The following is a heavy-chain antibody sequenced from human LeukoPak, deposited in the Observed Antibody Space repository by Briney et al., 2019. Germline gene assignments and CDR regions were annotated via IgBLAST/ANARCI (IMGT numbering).Heavy chain of an antibody. V-gene: IGHV4-39*07. CDR2: TSYSGSA. Sequence: SETLSLTCTVSGDSISNSRYSWGWIRQPPGKGLEWIGTTSYSGSAYYNPSLKSRVTISVDTSKNQFSLKLSSVTAADTAVYYCGGGWGAYFDYWGQGTLVTVSS. J-gene: IGHJ4*02. CDR1: GDSISNSRYS. D-gene: IGHD1-26*01. CDR3: GGGWGAYFDY.